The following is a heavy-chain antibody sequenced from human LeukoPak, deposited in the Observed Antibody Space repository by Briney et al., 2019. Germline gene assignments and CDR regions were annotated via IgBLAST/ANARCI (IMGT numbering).Heavy chain of an antibody. CDR3: AKDGGSGYLDY. J-gene: IGHJ4*02. CDR2: ISYDGSNK. CDR1: GFTFSSYG. D-gene: IGHD3-22*01. V-gene: IGHV3-30*18. Sequence: PGRSLRLSCAASGFTFSSYGMHWVRQAPGKGLEWVAVISYDGSNKYYADSVKGRFTISRDNSKNTLYLQMNSLRAGDTAVYYCAKDGGSGYLDYWGQGTLVTVSS.